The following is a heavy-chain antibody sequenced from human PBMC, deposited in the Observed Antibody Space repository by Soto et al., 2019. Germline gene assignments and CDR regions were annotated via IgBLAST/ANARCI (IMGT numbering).Heavy chain of an antibody. CDR1: GFTFSNYA. Sequence: QVQLVESGGGVVQHGRSLRLSCAASGFTFSNYAMHWVRQAPGKGLEWVAVISYDGNNKYYADSVKGRFTISRDNSRNTLYLQMNTLRAEDTAVYYCARDKFSGGYYYFDYWGQGTLVTVSS. D-gene: IGHD3-22*01. J-gene: IGHJ4*02. V-gene: IGHV3-30-3*01. CDR2: ISYDGNNK. CDR3: ARDKFSGGYYYFDY.